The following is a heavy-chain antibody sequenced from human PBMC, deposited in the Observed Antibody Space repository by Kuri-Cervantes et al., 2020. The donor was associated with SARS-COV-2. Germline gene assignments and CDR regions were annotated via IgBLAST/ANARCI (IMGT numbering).Heavy chain of an antibody. V-gene: IGHV3-33*08. CDR3: ARCSGITGTDFYYYYGMDV. D-gene: IGHD1-7*01. CDR1: GFTFSSYA. CDR2: IWYDGSNK. J-gene: IGHJ6*02. Sequence: GGSLRLSCAASGFTFSSYAMHWVRQAPGKGLEWVAVIWYDGSNKYYADPVKGRFTISRDNSRNTLYLQMNSLRAEDTAVYYCARCSGITGTDFYYYYGMDVWGQGTTVTVSS.